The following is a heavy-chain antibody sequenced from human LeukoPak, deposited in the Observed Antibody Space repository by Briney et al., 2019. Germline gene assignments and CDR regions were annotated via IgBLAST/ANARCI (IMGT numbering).Heavy chain of an antibody. V-gene: IGHV3-21*01. CDR3: ARSASIAAAADA. CDR1: GFTFSSYS. Sequence: GGSLRLSCAPSGFTFSSYSMNWVRQAPGKGLEWGSSISISSSYIYYADSVKGRFTISRDNAKNSLYLQMNSLRAEDTAVYYCARSASIAAAADAWGQGTLVTVSS. CDR2: ISISSSYI. J-gene: IGHJ5*02. D-gene: IGHD6-13*01.